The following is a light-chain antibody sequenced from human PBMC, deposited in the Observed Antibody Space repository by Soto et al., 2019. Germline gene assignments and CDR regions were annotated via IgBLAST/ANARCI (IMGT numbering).Light chain of an antibody. Sequence: DIVMTQSPDSLAVSLGERATINCKSSQSVSYSSNNKNYLAWYQQKPGQPPKLLIYWASTRESGIPDRFSGSGSGTDFNLTTSSLQAEDVAVYYCQQYYSTPFTFGQGTRLEIK. CDR2: WAS. J-gene: IGKJ5*01. V-gene: IGKV4-1*01. CDR1: QSVSYSSNNKNY. CDR3: QQYYSTPFT.